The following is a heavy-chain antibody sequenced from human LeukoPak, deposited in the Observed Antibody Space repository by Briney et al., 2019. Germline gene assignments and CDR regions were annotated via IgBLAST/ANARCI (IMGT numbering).Heavy chain of an antibody. CDR2: IKQGGSEK. D-gene: IGHD6-19*01. CDR3: ARDRDRISSGWTGVIYSFDQ. CDR1: GFTFSSYW. V-gene: IGHV3-7*01. J-gene: IGHJ4*02. Sequence: TGGSLRLSCAASGFTFSSYWMNWVRQAPGKGLEWVANIKQGGSEKYYVDSVKGRFTISRDNAKNSLYLQMNSLRAEDTAVYYCARDRDRISSGWTGVIYSFDQWGQGTLVTVSS.